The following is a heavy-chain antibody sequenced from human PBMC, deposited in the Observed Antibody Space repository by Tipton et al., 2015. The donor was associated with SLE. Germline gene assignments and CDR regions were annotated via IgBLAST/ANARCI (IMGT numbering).Heavy chain of an antibody. J-gene: IGHJ4*02. CDR3: ARNVPYGGTSGFDY. V-gene: IGHV1-2*06. CDR1: GYTFTENY. D-gene: IGHD1-1*01. CDR2: INPYSGVP. Sequence: QLVQSGAEVKKPGASVNVSCKTSGYTFTENYVHWVRQAPGQGLEWMGRINPYSGVPDYAQHFQGRVTMTRDASITTIYMEVSRLTSDDTAIYFCARNVPYGGTSGFDYWGQGTLVTVSS.